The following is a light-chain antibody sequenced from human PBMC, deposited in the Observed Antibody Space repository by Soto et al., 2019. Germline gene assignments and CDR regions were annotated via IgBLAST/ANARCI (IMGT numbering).Light chain of an antibody. V-gene: IGKV3-20*01. J-gene: IGKJ2*01. CDR3: QQYGSPPYT. CDR2: SAS. CDR1: QSVSSTY. Sequence: EIVLTQSPGTLSLSPGERAILSCSARQSVSSTYLAWYQHKPGQAPRLLIYSASSRATGIPDRFSGSGSGTEFILTISSLEPEDFALYYCQQYGSPPYTFGQGTKLEIK.